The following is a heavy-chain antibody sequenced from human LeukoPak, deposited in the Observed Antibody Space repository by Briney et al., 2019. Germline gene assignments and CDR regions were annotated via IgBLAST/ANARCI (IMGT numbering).Heavy chain of an antibody. D-gene: IGHD6-13*01. Sequence: ASVKVSCKASGYTFTSYGISWVRQATGQGLEWMGWMNPNSGNTGYAQKFQGRVTITRNTSISTAYMELSSLRSEDTAVYYCARVFSSWDAFDIWGQGTMVTVSS. CDR1: GYTFTSYG. CDR3: ARVFSSWDAFDI. J-gene: IGHJ3*02. V-gene: IGHV1-8*03. CDR2: MNPNSGNT.